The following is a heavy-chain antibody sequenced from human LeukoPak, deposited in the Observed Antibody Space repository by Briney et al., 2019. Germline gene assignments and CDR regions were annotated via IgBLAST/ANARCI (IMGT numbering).Heavy chain of an antibody. J-gene: IGHJ4*02. Sequence: ASVKVSCKASGGTFSSYAISWVRQDPGQGLEWMGGIIPIFGTANYAQKFQGRVTITADESTSTAYMELSSLRSEDTAVYYCARVAGSGYDFGVDYWGQGTLVTVSS. CDR1: GGTFSSYA. D-gene: IGHD5-12*01. CDR3: ARVAGSGYDFGVDY. CDR2: IIPIFGTA. V-gene: IGHV1-69*01.